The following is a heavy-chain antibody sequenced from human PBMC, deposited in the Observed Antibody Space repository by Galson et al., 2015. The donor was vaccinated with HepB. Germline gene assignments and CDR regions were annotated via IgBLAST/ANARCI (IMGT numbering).Heavy chain of an antibody. CDR1: GGSFSTYY. CDR3: ARAVYYDFWNGFGP. D-gene: IGHD3-3*01. V-gene: IGHV4-34*01. CDR2: INHSGST. J-gene: IGHJ5*02. Sequence: LSLTCAVYGGSFSTYYWSWIRQPPGKGLEWIGEINHSGSTNYNPSLKSRVTISVDTSKNRFSLKLSSVTAADAAVYYCARAVYYDFWNGFGPWGQGTLVTVSS.